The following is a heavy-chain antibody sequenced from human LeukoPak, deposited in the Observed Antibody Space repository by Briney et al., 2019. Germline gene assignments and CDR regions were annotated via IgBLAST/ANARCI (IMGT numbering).Heavy chain of an antibody. J-gene: IGHJ6*03. D-gene: IGHD1-26*01. CDR1: GGTFSSYA. CDR3: AREPVYSGSSSSLRGYYYYYYMDV. CDR2: IIPIFGTA. Sequence: SVKVSCKASGGTFSSYAISWVRQAPGQGLEWMGGIIPIFGTANYAQKFQGRVTITTDESTSTAYMELSSLRSDDTAVYYCAREPVYSGSSSSLRGYYYYYYMDVWGKGTTVTVSS. V-gene: IGHV1-69*05.